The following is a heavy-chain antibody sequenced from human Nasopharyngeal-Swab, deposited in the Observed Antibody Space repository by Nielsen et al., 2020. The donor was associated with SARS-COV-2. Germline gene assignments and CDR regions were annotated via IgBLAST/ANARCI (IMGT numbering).Heavy chain of an antibody. CDR1: GFTFSCYG. V-gene: IGHV3-30*18. Sequence: GESLKISCAASGFTFSCYGMHWVRQAPGKGLEWVAVISYDGSNKYYADSVKGRFTISRDNSKNTLYLQMNSLRAEDTAVYYCAKDWKYYDFWSGYVVETNKRTYYYYYMDVWGKGTTVTVSS. J-gene: IGHJ6*03. D-gene: IGHD3-3*01. CDR2: ISYDGSNK. CDR3: AKDWKYYDFWSGYVVETNKRTYYYYYMDV.